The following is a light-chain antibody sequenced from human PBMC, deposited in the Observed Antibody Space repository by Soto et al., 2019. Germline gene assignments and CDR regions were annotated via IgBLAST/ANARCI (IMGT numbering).Light chain of an antibody. J-gene: IGKJ1*01. CDR3: LQDYNYPRT. Sequence: AIQMTQSPSSLSASVGDRVTITCRASQGIRNYLGWYQQKQGKAPKLLIYAASTLQSGVPSRFSGSGSDTDFTLSINNLQPEDFATYYCLQDYNYPRTFGQGTKVDIK. CDR1: QGIRNY. V-gene: IGKV1-6*01. CDR2: AAS.